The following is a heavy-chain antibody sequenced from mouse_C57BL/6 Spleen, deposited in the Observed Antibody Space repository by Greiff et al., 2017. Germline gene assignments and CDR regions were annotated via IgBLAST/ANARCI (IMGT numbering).Heavy chain of an antibody. J-gene: IGHJ2*01. D-gene: IGHD2-3*01. CDR2: ISSGSSTI. CDR1: GFTFSDYG. Sequence: EVKLVESGGGLVKPGGSLKLSCAASGFTFSDYGMHWVRQAPEKGLEWVAYISSGSSTIYYADTVKGRFTLSRDNAKNNLFLTMTSLRSEDTAMYYCARPFDGSTPYYFDYWGPVTTLTVSS. CDR3: ARPFDGSTPYYFDY. V-gene: IGHV5-17*01.